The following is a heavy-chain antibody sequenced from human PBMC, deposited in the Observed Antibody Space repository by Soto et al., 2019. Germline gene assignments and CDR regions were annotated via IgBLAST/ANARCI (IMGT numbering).Heavy chain of an antibody. CDR1: GFTFSSYA. V-gene: IGHV3-30-3*01. Sequence: QVQLVESGGGVVQSGRSLRLSCAASGFTFSSYAMHWVRQAPGKGLEWVATISYDGSNKYYADSVKGRFTISRDYSKNTLYLQMTSLRPEDTAVYYCAREGAGDWFDPWGQGTLGTVSS. CDR3: AREGAGDWFDP. CDR2: ISYDGSNK. D-gene: IGHD3-10*01. J-gene: IGHJ5*02.